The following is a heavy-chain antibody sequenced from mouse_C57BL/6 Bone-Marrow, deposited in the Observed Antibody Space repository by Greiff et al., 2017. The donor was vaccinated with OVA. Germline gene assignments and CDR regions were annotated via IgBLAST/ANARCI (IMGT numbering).Heavy chain of an antibody. V-gene: IGHV2-6*01. CDR1: GFSLTSYG. J-gene: IGHJ2*01. CDR3: ASERTAQATDY. CDR2: IWGVGST. Sequence: QVQLQQSGPGLVAPSQSLSITCTVSGFSLTSYGVDWVRQSPGKGLEWLGVIWGVGSTNYNSALKSRLSISKDNSKSQVFLKMNSLQTDDTARYYCASERTAQATDYWGQGTTLTVSS. D-gene: IGHD3-2*02.